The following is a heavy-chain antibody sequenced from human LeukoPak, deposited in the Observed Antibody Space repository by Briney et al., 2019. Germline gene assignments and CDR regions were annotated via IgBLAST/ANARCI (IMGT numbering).Heavy chain of an antibody. CDR2: INSDGSAT. J-gene: IGHJ3*02. Sequence: GGSLRLSCAASGFTFSSYWMHWVRQAPGKGLVWVARINSDGSATSHADSVKGRFTISRGNAKNTLYLQVNSLRAEDAAVYYCARDDFGIWGQGTMVTVSS. CDR3: ARDDFGI. V-gene: IGHV3-74*01. CDR1: GFTFSSYW.